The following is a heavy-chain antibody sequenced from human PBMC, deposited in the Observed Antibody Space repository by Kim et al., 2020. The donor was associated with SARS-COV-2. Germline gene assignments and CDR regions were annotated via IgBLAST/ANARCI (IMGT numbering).Heavy chain of an antibody. J-gene: IGHJ4*02. D-gene: IGHD3-9*01. CDR2: IYTSGST. CDR3: ATQLSYYDILTGYSHYYDY. CDR1: GGSISSGSYY. V-gene: IGHV4-61*02. Sequence: SETLSLTCTVSGGSISSGSYYWSWIRQPAGKGLEWIGRIYTSGSTNYNPSLKSRVTISVDTSKNQFSLKLSSVTAADTAVYYCATQLSYYDILTGYSHYYDYWGQGTLVTVSS.